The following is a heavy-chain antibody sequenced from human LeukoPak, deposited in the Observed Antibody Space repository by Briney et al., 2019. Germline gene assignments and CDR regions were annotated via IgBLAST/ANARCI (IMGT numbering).Heavy chain of an antibody. V-gene: IGHV3-23*01. Sequence: GGSLRLSCAASGFTFRSYAMSWVRQAPGKGLEWVSAISGSGGSTSYADSVKGRFTISSDNSKNTLYLQMNSLRAEDTAVYYCAKPPGDSSSWYMWGYFGLWGRGTLVPVSS. CDR1: GFTFRSYA. CDR3: AKPPGDSSSWYMWGYFGL. CDR2: ISGSGGST. D-gene: IGHD6-13*01. J-gene: IGHJ2*01.